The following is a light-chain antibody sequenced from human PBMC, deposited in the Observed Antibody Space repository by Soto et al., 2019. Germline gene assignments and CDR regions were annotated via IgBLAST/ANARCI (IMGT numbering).Light chain of an antibody. Sequence: DIQMTQSPSSLSASVGDRVTITCQASQDISNYLNWYQQKPGKAPKLLNYDASNLETGVQSRISGSGSVTDFTFTISSLQPEDIATYYCQQYDNLPTWTFGQGTKVDIK. V-gene: IGKV1-33*01. CDR3: QQYDNLPTWT. CDR1: QDISNY. J-gene: IGKJ1*01. CDR2: DAS.